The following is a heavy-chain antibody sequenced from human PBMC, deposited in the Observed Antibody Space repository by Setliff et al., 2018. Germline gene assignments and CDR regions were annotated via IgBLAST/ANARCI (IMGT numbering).Heavy chain of an antibody. D-gene: IGHD4-4*01. Sequence: ASVKVSCKASGGTFSDYGISWVRQAPGQGLEWMGGTIPIFGTTDYAQKFQGRVTITTDKPTTTAYMELSSLRSDDTAVYYCATEGGSTITRHYMDVWGKGTMVTVSS. CDR1: GGTFSDYG. CDR3: ATEGGSTITRHYMDV. V-gene: IGHV1-69*05. J-gene: IGHJ6*03. CDR2: TIPIFGTT.